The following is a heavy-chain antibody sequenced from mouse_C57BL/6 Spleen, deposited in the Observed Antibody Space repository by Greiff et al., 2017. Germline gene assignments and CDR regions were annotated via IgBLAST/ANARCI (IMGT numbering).Heavy chain of an antibody. D-gene: IGHD1-1*01. V-gene: IGHV14-4*01. CDR1: GFNIKDDY. CDR2: IDPENGDT. J-gene: IGHJ4*01. Sequence: EVQLQQSGAELVRPGASVKLSCTASGFNIKDDYMHWVKQRPEQGLEWIGWIDPENGDTEYASKFQGKATITADTSSNTAYLQLSSLTSEDTAVYYCTTPGSSYGYAMDYWGQGTSVTVSS. CDR3: TTPGSSYGYAMDY.